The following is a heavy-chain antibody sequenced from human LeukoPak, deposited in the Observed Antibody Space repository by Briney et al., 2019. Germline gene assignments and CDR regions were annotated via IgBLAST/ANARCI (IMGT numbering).Heavy chain of an antibody. V-gene: IGHV5-51*01. CDR1: GYSFGHYW. J-gene: IGHJ4*02. CDR3: ARQDDNDSGSFDY. D-gene: IGHD3-10*01. CDR2: IYPGDSDT. Sequence: GESLQISCKGSGYSFGHYWIVWVRQMPGKGLEWMGIIYPGDSDTTYSPSFQGQVTISADQSISTAYLQWGSLKASDTAMYYCARQDDNDSGSFDYWGQGTLVTVSS.